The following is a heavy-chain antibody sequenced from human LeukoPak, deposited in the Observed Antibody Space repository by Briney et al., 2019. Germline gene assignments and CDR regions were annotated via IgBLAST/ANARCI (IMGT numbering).Heavy chain of an antibody. CDR2: IFYNGGP. CDR3: ARHTLRMGYYGSGSYGKNWFDP. Sequence: PSETLSLTCTASGDSITNSNYYWGWVRQSPGRGLEWLGNIFYNGGPYYNPSFKSRVVISVDTSKNQFSLKLSSVTAADTAVYYCARHTLRMGYYGSGSYGKNWFDPWGQGTLVTVSS. CDR1: GDSITNSNYY. V-gene: IGHV4-39*01. J-gene: IGHJ5*02. D-gene: IGHD3-10*01.